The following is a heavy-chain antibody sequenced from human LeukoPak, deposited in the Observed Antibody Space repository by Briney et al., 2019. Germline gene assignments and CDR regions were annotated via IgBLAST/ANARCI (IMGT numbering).Heavy chain of an antibody. J-gene: IGHJ4*02. D-gene: IGHD6-6*01. Sequence: GGSLRLSCAASGFTFSSYGMHWVRQAPGKGLEWVAVISYDGSNKYYADSVKGRFTISRDNSKNTLYLQMNSLRAEDTAVYYCAKAARGVAARRVDYWGQGTLVTVSS. CDR2: ISYDGSNK. CDR1: GFTFSSYG. CDR3: AKAARGVAARRVDY. V-gene: IGHV3-30*18.